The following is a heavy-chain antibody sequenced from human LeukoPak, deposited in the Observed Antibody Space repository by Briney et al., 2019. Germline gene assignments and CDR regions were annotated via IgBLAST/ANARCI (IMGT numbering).Heavy chain of an antibody. CDR1: AFTFSSYA. Sequence: GGSLRLSCAASAFTFSSYAMSWVRQAPGKGLEWVSGISGSGGSTYYADSVKGRFTISRDNSKNTLYLQMNSLRAEDTAVYYCARDSTDSGFDPWGQGTLVTVSS. D-gene: IGHD1-1*01. J-gene: IGHJ5*02. CDR3: ARDSTDSGFDP. CDR2: ISGSGGST. V-gene: IGHV3-23*01.